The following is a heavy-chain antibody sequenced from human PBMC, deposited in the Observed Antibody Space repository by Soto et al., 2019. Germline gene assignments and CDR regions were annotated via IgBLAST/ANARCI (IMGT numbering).Heavy chain of an antibody. CDR3: ARDGRRWTTGNAFDI. D-gene: IGHD1-26*01. V-gene: IGHV4-31*03. Sequence: SETLSLTCTVSGGSISRGGYYWSWIRQHPGKGLEWIGYIYYSCSTYYNPSLKSRVTISVDRSKNQFSLKLSYVTAAEPAVYYCARDGRRWTTGNAFDIWGQGTMVTVSS. J-gene: IGHJ3*02. CDR1: GGSISRGGYY. CDR2: IYYSCST.